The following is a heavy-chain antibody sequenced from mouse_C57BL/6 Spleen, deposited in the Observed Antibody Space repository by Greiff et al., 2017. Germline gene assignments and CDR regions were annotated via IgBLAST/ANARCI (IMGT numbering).Heavy chain of an antibody. Sequence: QVQLQQPGAELVKPGASVKMSCKASGYTFTSYWITWVKQRPGQGLEWIGDIYPGSGSTNYNEKFKSKATLTVDTSSSTAYMQLSSLTSEDSAVYYGARGRDITTVPHCAYWGQGTTLTVSS. D-gene: IGHD1-1*01. V-gene: IGHV1-55*01. CDR3: ARGRDITTVPHCAY. CDR2: IYPGSGST. J-gene: IGHJ2*01. CDR1: GYTFTSYW.